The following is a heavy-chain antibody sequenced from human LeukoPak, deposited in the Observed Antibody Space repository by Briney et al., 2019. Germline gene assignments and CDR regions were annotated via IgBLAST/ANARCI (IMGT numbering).Heavy chain of an antibody. D-gene: IGHD6-13*01. Sequence: ASVKVSCKASGYTFTSYYMHWVRQAPGQGLEWMGIINPSGGSTSYAQKFQGRVTMTRDTSTSTVYMELSSLRSEDTAVYYCARVSPPFYSSSWYGAAAFDIWGQGTMVTVSS. CDR2: INPSGGST. CDR1: GYTFTSYY. J-gene: IGHJ3*02. CDR3: ARVSPPFYSSSWYGAAAFDI. V-gene: IGHV1-46*01.